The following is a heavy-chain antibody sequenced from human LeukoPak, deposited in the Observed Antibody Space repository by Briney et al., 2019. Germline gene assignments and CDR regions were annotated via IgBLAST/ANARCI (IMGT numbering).Heavy chain of an antibody. CDR1: GFSVSSNY. D-gene: IGHD6-19*01. Sequence: GGSLRLSCAASGFSVSSNYMNWVRQAPGKGLEWVSVIYSGGNTYYADSVKGRFTISRDNSRNTLFLQTNSLRPEDTAVYYCAKEEGSSGWFDYWGQGTLVTVSS. J-gene: IGHJ5*01. CDR2: IYSGGNT. V-gene: IGHV3-66*02. CDR3: AKEEGSSGWFDY.